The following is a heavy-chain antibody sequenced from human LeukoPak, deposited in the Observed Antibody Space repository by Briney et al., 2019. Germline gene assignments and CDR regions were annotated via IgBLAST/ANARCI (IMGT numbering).Heavy chain of an antibody. CDR3: ARGLTLLWFGELSRYYFDY. J-gene: IGHJ4*02. Sequence: SETLSLTCTVSGGSISSYYWSWIRQPPGKGLEWIGYIYYSGSTNYNPSLKSRVTISVDTSKNQFSLKLSSVTAADTAVYYCARGLTLLWFGELSRYYFDYWGQGTLVTVSS. CDR1: GGSISSYY. D-gene: IGHD3-10*01. CDR2: IYYSGST. V-gene: IGHV4-59*08.